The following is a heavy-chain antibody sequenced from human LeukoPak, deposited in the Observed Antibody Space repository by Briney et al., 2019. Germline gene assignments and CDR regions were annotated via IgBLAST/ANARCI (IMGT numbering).Heavy chain of an antibody. V-gene: IGHV3-30*18. J-gene: IGHJ5*02. Sequence: GGSLRLSCAASGFTFSSYGMHWVRQAPVKELEWVAVISYDGSNKYYADSVKGRFTISRDNSKNTLYLQMNSLRAEDAAVYYCAKDREPGYDFWCTNWLDPWGQGTLVTVSS. D-gene: IGHD3-3*01. CDR2: ISYDGSNK. CDR3: AKDREPGYDFWCTNWLDP. CDR1: GFTFSSYG.